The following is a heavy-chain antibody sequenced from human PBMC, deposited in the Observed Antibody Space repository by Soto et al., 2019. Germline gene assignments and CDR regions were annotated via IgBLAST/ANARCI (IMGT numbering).Heavy chain of an antibody. D-gene: IGHD2-2*01. J-gene: IGHJ3*02. Sequence: ASVKVSCKASGYTFRDFGISWVRQAPGQGLEWMGWISAYNANANYAQKFQGRLTMTADTSTSTAYMELRSLRSDDTAVYYCARDLVPAAMPYGLAHRAFDTWGQGTMVTVSS. CDR1: GYTFRDFG. CDR3: ARDLVPAAMPYGLAHRAFDT. CDR2: ISAYNANA. V-gene: IGHV1-18*01.